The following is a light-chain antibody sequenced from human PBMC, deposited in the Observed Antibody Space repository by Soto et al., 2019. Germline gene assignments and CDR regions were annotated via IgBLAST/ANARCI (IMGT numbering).Light chain of an antibody. CDR2: VAS. CDR3: QQNYSTPV. CDR1: QSISSY. J-gene: IGKJ5*01. Sequence: DIQMTQSHATLSASVGDRVTITCRESQSISSYFSWYQQKPEKAPKLLIYVASSLQSGVPSMFSGGGAGTDSPPTISSLQPEDFATYYCQQNYSTPVFGQGTRLEIK. V-gene: IGKV1-39*01.